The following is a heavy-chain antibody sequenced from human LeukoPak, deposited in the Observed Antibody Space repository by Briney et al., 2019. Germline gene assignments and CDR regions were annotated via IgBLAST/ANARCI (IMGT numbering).Heavy chain of an antibody. J-gene: IGHJ4*02. Sequence: GGSLRLSCAASGFTFSSYEMNWVRQAPGKGLEWVSYISSSGSTIYYADFMKGRFTISRDNAKNSLYLQMNSLRAEDTAVYYCARDPSGHEHDAEGGFDYWGQGTLVTVSS. V-gene: IGHV3-48*03. CDR2: ISSSGSTI. D-gene: IGHD1-1*01. CDR3: ARDPSGHEHDAEGGFDY. CDR1: GFTFSSYE.